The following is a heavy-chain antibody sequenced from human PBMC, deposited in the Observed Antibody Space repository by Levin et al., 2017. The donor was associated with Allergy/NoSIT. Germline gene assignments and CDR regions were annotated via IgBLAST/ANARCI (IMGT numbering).Heavy chain of an antibody. CDR1: GYTFTSYY. CDR3: ARLAYGPGDYNFLSSRELDY. J-gene: IGHJ4*02. D-gene: IGHD4-17*01. V-gene: IGHV1-46*01. Sequence: ASVKVSCKASGYTFTSYYMHWVRQAPGQGLEWMGIINPSGGSTSYAQKFQGRVTMTRDTSTSTVYMELSSLRSEDTAVYYCARLAYGPGDYNFLSSRELDYWGQGTLVTVSS. CDR2: INPSGGST.